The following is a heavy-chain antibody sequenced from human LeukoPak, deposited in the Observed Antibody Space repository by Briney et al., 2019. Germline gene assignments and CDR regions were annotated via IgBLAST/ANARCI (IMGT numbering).Heavy chain of an antibody. CDR1: GVSISSGGYY. J-gene: IGHJ6*02. Sequence: PSQTLSLTCTVSGVSISSGGYYWSWLRQHPGKGLEWIGYIYYSGSTYYNPSLKSRVTISVDTSKNQFSLKLSSVTAADTAVYYCARVVAGPGDYYYGMDVWGQGTTVTVSS. V-gene: IGHV4-31*03. D-gene: IGHD2-15*01. CDR3: ARVVAGPGDYYYGMDV. CDR2: IYYSGST.